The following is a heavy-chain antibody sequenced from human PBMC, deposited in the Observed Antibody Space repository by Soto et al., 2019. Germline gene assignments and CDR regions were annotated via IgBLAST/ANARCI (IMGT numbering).Heavy chain of an antibody. D-gene: IGHD3-10*01. CDR1: GFTFSSYG. J-gene: IGHJ6*02. Sequence: QVQLVESGGGVVQPGRSLRLSCAASGFTFSSYGMHWVRQAPGKGLEWVAVISYDGSNKYYADSVKGRFTIPRDNSKNTMSLQMNSLRAEDTAVYYCAREGGYYGSGSYSVGENYYGMDVWGQGTTVTVSS. V-gene: IGHV3-30*03. CDR3: AREGGYYGSGSYSVGENYYGMDV. CDR2: ISYDGSNK.